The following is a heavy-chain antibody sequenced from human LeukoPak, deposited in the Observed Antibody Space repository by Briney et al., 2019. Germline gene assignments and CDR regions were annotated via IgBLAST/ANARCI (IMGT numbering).Heavy chain of an antibody. V-gene: IGHV3-30-3*01. J-gene: IGHJ4*02. D-gene: IGHD3-10*01. CDR3: AREGYYGSGSPPSLYFDY. CDR1: GFTFRNYV. CDR2: TSSDLNVK. Sequence: GGSLRLSCAASGFTFRNYVIHWVRQAPDKGLEWVAVTSSDLNVKLYADSVKGRFTISRDNSRSTLYLQMNSLRSEDTAIYYCAREGYYGSGSPPSLYFDYWGQGTLVTVSS.